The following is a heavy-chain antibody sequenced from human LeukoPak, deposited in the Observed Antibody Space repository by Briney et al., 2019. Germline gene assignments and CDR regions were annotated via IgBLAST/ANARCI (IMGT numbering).Heavy chain of an antibody. V-gene: IGHV4-34*01. CDR1: GGAFSGYY. CDR3: AGADAARGGGEDY. Sequence: PSETLSLTCAVYGGAFSGYYWSWIRQPPGKGLEWIGEINHSGSTNYNPSLKSRVTISVDTSKNQFSLKLSSVTAADTAVYYCAGADAARGGGEDYWGQGTLVTVSS. CDR2: INHSGST. J-gene: IGHJ4*02. D-gene: IGHD2-15*01.